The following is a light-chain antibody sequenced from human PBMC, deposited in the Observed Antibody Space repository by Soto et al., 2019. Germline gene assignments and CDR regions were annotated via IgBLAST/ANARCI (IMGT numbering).Light chain of an antibody. Sequence: QSALTQPRSVSGSPGQSVTISCTGTSSDVGGYNYVSWYQQHPGKAPKLVIYDVSERPSGVPDRFSGSKSGNPASLTISGLQAEDDADYYCLAYAGSSTRVFGTGTKVTVL. V-gene: IGLV2-11*01. CDR2: DVS. CDR3: LAYAGSSTRV. CDR1: SSDVGGYNY. J-gene: IGLJ1*01.